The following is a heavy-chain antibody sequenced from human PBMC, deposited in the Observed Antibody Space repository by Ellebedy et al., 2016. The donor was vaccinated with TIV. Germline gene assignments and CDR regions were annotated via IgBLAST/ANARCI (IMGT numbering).Heavy chain of an antibody. CDR3: ARSRGTLTPEKWLYFDY. J-gene: IGHJ4*02. CDR1: GGTFSNYA. V-gene: IGHV1-69*13. CDR2: IIPIFGTV. D-gene: IGHD3-10*01. Sequence: AASVKVSCKASGGTFSNYAFNWIRQAPGQRLEWMGGIIPIFGTVKYARNFQDRVMITADESTDAVYMELSSLRSEDTAVFYCARSRGTLTPEKWLYFDYWGQGTLVTVSS.